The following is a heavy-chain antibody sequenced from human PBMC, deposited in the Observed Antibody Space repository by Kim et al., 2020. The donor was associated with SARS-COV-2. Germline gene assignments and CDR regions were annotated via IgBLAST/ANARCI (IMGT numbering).Heavy chain of an antibody. CDR2: INSDGITT. CDR3: VSRRYTGTYYYFDY. CDR1: GFTFSSYW. Sequence: GGSLRLSCAASGFTFSSYWMHWVRQAPGKGLVWVSRINSDGITTSYADSVKGRFTISRDNAKSTLYLQMNSLRAEDTAVYYCVSRRYTGTYYYFDYWGQG. V-gene: IGHV3-74*01. J-gene: IGHJ4*02. D-gene: IGHD1-26*01.